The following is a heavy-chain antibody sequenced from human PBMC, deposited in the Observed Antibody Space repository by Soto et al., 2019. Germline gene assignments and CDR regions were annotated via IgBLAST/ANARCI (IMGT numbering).Heavy chain of an antibody. V-gene: IGHV1-8*01. CDR1: GYTFTSYD. CDR3: ARGGYCDRSSCLDYYYNGMDV. Sequence: QVQLVQSGAEVKKPGASVKVSCKASGYTFTSYDINWVRQATGQGLEWMGWMNPNSGDTGYAQNFQGRVTMTRNTSLRTAYMELSSLRSEDTAVYYCARGGYCDRSSCLDYYYNGMDVWGQGTTVTVSS. J-gene: IGHJ6*02. CDR2: MNPNSGDT. D-gene: IGHD6-13*01.